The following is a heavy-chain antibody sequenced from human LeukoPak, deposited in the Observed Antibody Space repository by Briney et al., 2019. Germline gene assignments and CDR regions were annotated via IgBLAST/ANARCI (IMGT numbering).Heavy chain of an antibody. D-gene: IGHD3-10*01. CDR1: GFTFSSYG. V-gene: IGHV3-30*18. CDR3: AKDEYYGSGSYDTPFDY. Sequence: GGSLRLSCAASGFTFSSYGMHWVRQAPGKGLEWVAVISYDGSNKYYADSVKGRFTISRGNSKNTLYLQMNSLRAEDTAVYYCAKDEYYGSGSYDTPFDYWGQGTLVTVSS. CDR2: ISYDGSNK. J-gene: IGHJ4*02.